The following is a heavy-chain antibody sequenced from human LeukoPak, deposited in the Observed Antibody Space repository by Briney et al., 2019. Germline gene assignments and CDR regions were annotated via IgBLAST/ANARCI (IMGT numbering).Heavy chain of an antibody. CDR3: TRDLALGTFDS. J-gene: IGHJ4*02. Sequence: GGSLRLSCAASGFTFRSYSMNWVRQAPGKGLEWVSSISSSSSYIYYADSVKGRFTISRDNSKNTLYLQMNSLRAEDTAVYYCTRDLALGTFDSWGQGTLVTVSS. V-gene: IGHV3-21*01. CDR2: ISSSSSYI. CDR1: GFTFRSYS. D-gene: IGHD7-27*01.